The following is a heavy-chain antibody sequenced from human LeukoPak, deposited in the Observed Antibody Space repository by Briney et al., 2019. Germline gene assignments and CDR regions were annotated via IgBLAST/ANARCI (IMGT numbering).Heavy chain of an antibody. CDR1: GFTFSNFW. Sequence: GGSLRLSCTASGFTFSNFWMGWVRQAPGKGLEWVAVMSYDGTEKNNADSVKGRFTISRDNPKNTLYLQMNSLRAEDTAVYYCASLRFLQNYGMDVWGQGTTVTVSS. J-gene: IGHJ6*02. CDR2: MSYDGTEK. V-gene: IGHV3-30-3*01. CDR3: ASLRFLQNYGMDV. D-gene: IGHD3-3*01.